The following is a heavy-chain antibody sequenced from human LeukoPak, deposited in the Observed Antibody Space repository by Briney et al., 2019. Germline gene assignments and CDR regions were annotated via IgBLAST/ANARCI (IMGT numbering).Heavy chain of an antibody. D-gene: IGHD6-6*01. CDR3: ARSSIAALSIFDY. CDR2: ISGSGGST. Sequence: GSLRLSCAASGFTFSSYAMSWVRQAPGKGLEWVSAISGSGGSTYYADSVKGRFTISRGNSKNTLYLQMNSLRAEDTAVYYCARSSIAALSIFDYWGQGTLVTVSS. J-gene: IGHJ4*02. V-gene: IGHV3-23*01. CDR1: GFTFSSYA.